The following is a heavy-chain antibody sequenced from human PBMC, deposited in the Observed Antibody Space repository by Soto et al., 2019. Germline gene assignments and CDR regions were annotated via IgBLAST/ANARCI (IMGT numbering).Heavy chain of an antibody. J-gene: IGHJ4*02. CDR3: AKARDQQWVRLPFDY. CDR2: FSATSENT. D-gene: IGHD6-19*01. V-gene: IGHV3-23*01. CDR1: GFFFSSYT. Sequence: EVQLLESGGGLVQPGGSLRLSCVGSGFFFSSYTMTWVRQAPGKGLEWVSSFSATSENTYYADSVRGRCTISRDNSKNTLFLQRNSLTAQDTAMYYCAKARDQQWVRLPFDYWGQGILVIVPS.